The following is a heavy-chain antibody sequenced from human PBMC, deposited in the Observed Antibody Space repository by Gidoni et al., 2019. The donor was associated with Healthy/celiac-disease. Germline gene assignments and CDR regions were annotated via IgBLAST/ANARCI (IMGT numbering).Heavy chain of an antibody. J-gene: IGHJ6*04. CDR1: GYPFTSYY. Sequence: QVQLVQSGAEVKKPGASVKVSCKASGYPFTSYYMHWVRQAPGQGLEWMGIINPSGGSTSYAQKFQGRVTMTRDTSTSTVYMELSSLRSEDTAVYYCARGGYSGYEDRYYYYGMDVWGKGTTVTVSS. CDR2: INPSGGST. D-gene: IGHD5-12*01. V-gene: IGHV1-46*01. CDR3: ARGGYSGYEDRYYYYGMDV.